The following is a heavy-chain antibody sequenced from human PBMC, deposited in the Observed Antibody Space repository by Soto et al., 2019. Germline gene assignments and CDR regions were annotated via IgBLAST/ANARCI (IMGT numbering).Heavy chain of an antibody. J-gene: IGHJ5*02. CDR2: ISAYNGNT. V-gene: IGHV1-18*01. Sequence: ASVKVSCKASGYTFTSYGISWVRQAPGQGLEWMGWISAYNGNTNYAQKLQGRVTMTTDTSTSTAYMELRSLRSDDTAVYYCVRDSWGDYSVRFAPWGQGTLVTGSS. CDR1: GYTFTSYG. CDR3: VRDSWGDYSVRFAP. D-gene: IGHD3-22*01.